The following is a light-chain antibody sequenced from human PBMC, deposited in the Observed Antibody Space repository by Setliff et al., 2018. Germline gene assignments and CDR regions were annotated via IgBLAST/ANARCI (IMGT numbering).Light chain of an antibody. CDR2: EDD. J-gene: IGLJ1*01. V-gene: IGLV6-57*01. CDR3: QSYDNSNPYV. CDR1: SGSIASNY. Sequence: NFMLTQPHSVSESPGKTVTISCTRSSGSIASNYVQWYQQRPGSSPTSVIYEDDRRPSGVPDRFSGSIDSSSNSASLTISGLKTEDEADYYCQSYDNSNPYVFGTGTKV.